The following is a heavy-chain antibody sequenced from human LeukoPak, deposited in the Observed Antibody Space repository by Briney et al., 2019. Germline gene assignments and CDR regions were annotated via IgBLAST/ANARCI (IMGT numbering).Heavy chain of an antibody. Sequence: GSLRLSCAASGFTFSSYGIHWVRQAPGKGLEWIGEINHSGSTNYNPSLKSRVTISVDTSKNQFSLKLSSVTAADTAVYYCARRSQWLVRSNWFDPWGQGTLVTVSS. CDR1: GFTFSSYG. CDR3: ARRSQWLVRSNWFDP. D-gene: IGHD6-19*01. CDR2: INHSGST. J-gene: IGHJ5*02. V-gene: IGHV4-34*01.